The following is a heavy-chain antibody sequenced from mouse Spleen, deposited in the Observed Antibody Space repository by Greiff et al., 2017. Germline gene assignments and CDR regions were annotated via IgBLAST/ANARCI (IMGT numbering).Heavy chain of an antibody. CDR2: IDPSDSYT. V-gene: IGHV1-69*01. CDR1: GYTFTSYW. Sequence: QVQLQQPGAELVMPGASVKLSCKASGYTFTSYWMHWVKQRPGQGLEWIGEIDPSDSYTNYNQKFKGKATLTVDKSSSTAYMQLSSLTSEDSAVYYCARRPTATYAMDYWGQGTSVTVSS. D-gene: IGHD1-2*01. J-gene: IGHJ4*01. CDR3: ARRPTATYAMDY.